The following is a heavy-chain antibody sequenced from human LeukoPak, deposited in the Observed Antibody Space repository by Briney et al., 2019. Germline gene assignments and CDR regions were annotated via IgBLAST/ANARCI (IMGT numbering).Heavy chain of an antibody. J-gene: IGHJ4*02. V-gene: IGHV3-23*01. CDR1: GFTFNSYA. Sequence: GGSLRLSCAASGFTFNSYAMSWVRQAPEKGLEWVATISGSGGGTYYADSVKGRFTISRDDSKNTLYLQMNSLRAEDTAVYYCAKDLGRYRNNYFDYWGQGTLVTVSS. D-gene: IGHD1-26*01. CDR3: AKDLGRYRNNYFDY. CDR2: ISGSGGGT.